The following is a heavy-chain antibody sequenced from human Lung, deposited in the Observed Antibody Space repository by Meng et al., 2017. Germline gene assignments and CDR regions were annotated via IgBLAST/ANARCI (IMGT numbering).Heavy chain of an antibody. CDR2: IKSNSDGGTT. V-gene: IGHV3-15*01. CDR3: ATGAAAADH. D-gene: IGHD6-13*01. J-gene: IGHJ4*02. CDR1: GFSFTDAW. Sequence: EVQLGGAGGGLVKPGGSLRLSFVASGFSFTDAWMSWVRQAPGKGLEWVGRIKSNSDGGTTDYAAPVKGRFTISRDDSKNTLYLQMNSLITEDTAVYFCATGAAAADHWGQGTLVTVSS.